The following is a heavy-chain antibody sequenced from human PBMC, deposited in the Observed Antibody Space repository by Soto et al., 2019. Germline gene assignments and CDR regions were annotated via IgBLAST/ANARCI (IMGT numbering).Heavy chain of an antibody. CDR1: GGSISSGDYY. D-gene: IGHD3-9*01. V-gene: IGHV4-30-4*01. J-gene: IGHJ4*02. CDR2: IYHSGST. CDR3: ARHPASYDILTGHIDY. Sequence: SETLSLTCTVSGGSISSGDYYWSWIRQPPGKGLEWIGCIYHSGSTYYNPSLKGRVTTSVDTSKNQFSLKLSSVTAADTAVYYCARHPASYDILTGHIDYWGQGTLVTVSS.